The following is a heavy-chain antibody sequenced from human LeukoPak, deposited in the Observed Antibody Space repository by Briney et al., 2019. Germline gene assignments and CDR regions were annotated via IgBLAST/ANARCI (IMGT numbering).Heavy chain of an antibody. CDR1: GYSFTSYW. CDR2: IDPSDSYT. Sequence: GESLKISCKGSGYSFTSYWISWVRQMPGKGLEWMARIDPSDSYTNYSPSFQGHVTISADKSISTAYLQWSSLKASDTAMYYCAGAGIAVAGNAEYFQHWGQGTLVTVSS. D-gene: IGHD6-19*01. V-gene: IGHV5-10-1*01. J-gene: IGHJ1*01. CDR3: AGAGIAVAGNAEYFQH.